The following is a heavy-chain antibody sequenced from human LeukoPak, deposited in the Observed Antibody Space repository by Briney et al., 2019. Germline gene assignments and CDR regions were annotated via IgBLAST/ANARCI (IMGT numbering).Heavy chain of an antibody. V-gene: IGHV4-61*02. CDR3: ARAPDYGDYGFDY. Sequence: SETLSLTCTVSGGSISSGSYYWSWIRQPAGKGLEWIGRIYTSGSTNYNPSLKSRVTISVDPSKNQFSLKLSSVTAADTAVYYCARAPDYGDYGFDYWGQGTLVTVSS. J-gene: IGHJ4*02. CDR2: IYTSGST. CDR1: GGSISSGSYY. D-gene: IGHD4-17*01.